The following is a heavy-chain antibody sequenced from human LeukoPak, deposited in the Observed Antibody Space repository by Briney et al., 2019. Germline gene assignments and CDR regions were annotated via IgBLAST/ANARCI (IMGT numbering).Heavy chain of an antibody. CDR3: ARGSSSGSYY. CDR2: INDRGNT. Sequence: PSETLSLTCTVSGGSLNIYYWSWLRQSPGKGLEWIAFINDRGNTNYIPSLMSRVTISMDTSKSQFSLTLNSVTPADAGVYFCARGSSSGSYYWGQGTLVTVSS. J-gene: IGHJ4*02. D-gene: IGHD3-10*01. V-gene: IGHV4-59*01. CDR1: GGSLNIYY.